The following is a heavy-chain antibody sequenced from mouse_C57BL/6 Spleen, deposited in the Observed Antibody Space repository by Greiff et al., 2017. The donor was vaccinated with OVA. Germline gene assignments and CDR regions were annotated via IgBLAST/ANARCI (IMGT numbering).Heavy chain of an antibody. D-gene: IGHD2-4*01. Sequence: QVQLKQPGAELVMPGASVKLSCKASGYTFTSYWMHWVKQRPGQGLEWIGEIDPSDSYTNYNQKFKGKSTLTVDKSSSTAYMQLSSLTSEDSAVYYCARRAVYYDYDEGYFDVWGTGTTVTVSS. J-gene: IGHJ1*03. CDR1: GYTFTSYW. CDR2: IDPSDSYT. CDR3: ARRAVYYDYDEGYFDV. V-gene: IGHV1-69*01.